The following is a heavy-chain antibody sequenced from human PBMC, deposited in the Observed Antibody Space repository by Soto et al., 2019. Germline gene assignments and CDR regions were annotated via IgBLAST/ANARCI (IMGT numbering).Heavy chain of an antibody. D-gene: IGHD3-3*02. V-gene: IGHV3-23*01. J-gene: IGHJ6*02. CDR3: TTDQGGIVAAIRPLAADA. Sequence: EVQLLESGGGLVQPGGSLRLSCAASGFTFNTYAMSWVRQAPGKGLEWVSGISASGGGTYYTDSVKGRFTISRDNSNNMVHLQMKGLRDEDTGTYYCTTDQGGIVAAIRPLAADAWGHGTTFTV. CDR1: GFTFNTYA. CDR2: ISASGGGT.